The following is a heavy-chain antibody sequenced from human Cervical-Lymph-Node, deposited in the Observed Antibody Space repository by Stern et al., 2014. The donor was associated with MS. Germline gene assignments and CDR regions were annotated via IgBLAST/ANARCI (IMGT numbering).Heavy chain of an antibody. J-gene: IGHJ4*02. CDR2: IFPRDSNT. V-gene: IGHV5-51*03. CDR1: GYLFDDYW. D-gene: IGHD5-12*01. Sequence: EVQLVQSGAEVKKPGESLKISCEASGYLFDDYWIGWVRQMSGRGLELVAIIFPRDSNTRYSPSVQGQVTISADKSISTASLQWTLRRAPAPAFYYWGNSPATPSGYDRFDYWGQGALVTVSS. CDR3: GNSPATPSGYDRFDY.